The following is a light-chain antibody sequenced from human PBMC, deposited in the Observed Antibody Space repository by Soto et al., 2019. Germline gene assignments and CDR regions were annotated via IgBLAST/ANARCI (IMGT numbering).Light chain of an antibody. CDR1: SSDVGSYNT. Sequence: QSALTQPASVSGSPGQSITISCTGTSSDVGSYNTVSWYRQHPGKAPKLVIYEVSNRPSGISSRFSGSKSGNTASLTISGLQAEDEADYYCSSYTQFSTVVFGGGTKLTVL. V-gene: IGLV2-14*01. CDR3: SSYTQFSTVV. J-gene: IGLJ3*02. CDR2: EVS.